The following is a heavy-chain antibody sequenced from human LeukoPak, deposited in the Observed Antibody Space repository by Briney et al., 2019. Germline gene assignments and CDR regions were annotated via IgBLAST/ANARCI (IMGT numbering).Heavy chain of an antibody. CDR1: GYTFTGYY. D-gene: IGHD2-15*01. CDR2: INPNSGGT. CDR3: ASSLYCSGGSCYKWYYYMDV. Sequence: GASVKVSCKASGYTFTGYYMYWVRQAPGQGLEWMGRINPNSGGTNYAQKFQGRVTMTRDTSISTAYMELSRLRSDDTAVYYCASSLYCSGGSCYKWYYYMDVWGKGTTVTVSS. J-gene: IGHJ6*03. V-gene: IGHV1-2*06.